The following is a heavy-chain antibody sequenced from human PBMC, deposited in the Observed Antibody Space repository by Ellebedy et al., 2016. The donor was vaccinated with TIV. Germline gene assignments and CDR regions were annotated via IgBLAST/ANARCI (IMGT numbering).Heavy chain of an antibody. J-gene: IGHJ4*02. CDR2: INPSGGST. CDR1: GGALSSYA. Sequence: ASVKVSCKASGGALSSYAITWVRQVPGQGLQWMGTINPSGGSTTYAQKFQGRVTMTRDKSTKTVYMELRSLRSDDTAVYYCARTLLYCGGDCSYYFDYWGQGSLVTVSS. D-gene: IGHD2-21*02. CDR3: ARTLLYCGGDCSYYFDY. V-gene: IGHV1-46*01.